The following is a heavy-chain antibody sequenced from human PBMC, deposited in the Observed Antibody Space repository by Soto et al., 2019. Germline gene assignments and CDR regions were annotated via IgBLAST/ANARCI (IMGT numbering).Heavy chain of an antibody. CDR3: ARVFWAAVAGTGRWFDP. Sequence: PSETLSLTCAVSSGSISSSNWWSWVRQPPGKGLEWIGEIYHSGSTNYNPSLKSRVTISVDKSKNQFSLKLSSVTAADTAVYYCARVFWAAVAGTGRWFDPWGQGTLVTVSS. J-gene: IGHJ5*02. CDR2: IYHSGST. V-gene: IGHV4-4*02. D-gene: IGHD6-19*01. CDR1: SGSISSSNW.